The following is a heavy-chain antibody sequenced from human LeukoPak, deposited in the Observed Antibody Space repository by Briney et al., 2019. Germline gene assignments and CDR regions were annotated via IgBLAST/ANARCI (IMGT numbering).Heavy chain of an antibody. CDR2: IYYSGST. V-gene: IGHV4-59*08. D-gene: IGHD3-10*01. Sequence: SETLSLTCTVSGGSISSYYWSWIQQPPGKGLEWIGYIYYSGSTNYNPSLKSRVTISVDTSKNQFSLKLSSVTAADTAVYYCARHSPASSGSRPYYYYGMDVWGQGTTVTVSS. J-gene: IGHJ6*02. CDR3: ARHSPASSGSRPYYYYGMDV. CDR1: GGSISSYY.